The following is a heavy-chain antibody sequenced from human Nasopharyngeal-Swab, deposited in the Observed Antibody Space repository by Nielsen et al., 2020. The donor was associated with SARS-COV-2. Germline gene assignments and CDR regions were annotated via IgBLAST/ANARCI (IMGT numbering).Heavy chain of an antibody. D-gene: IGHD5-24*01. CDR3: ARMEATITSAARRFDYYFGLDV. J-gene: IGHJ6*02. V-gene: IGHV2-26*01. CDR1: GFSLSNSRMG. CDR2: IFSNDET. Sequence: SGPTLVKPTETLTLTCTFSGFSLSTVSGFSLSNSRMGVSWIRQPPGKALEWLAHIFSNDETSYSTSLKNRLTISKDTSRGQVVLTMTNVDPVDTATYYCARMEATITSAARRFDYYFGLDVWGQGTTVTVSS.